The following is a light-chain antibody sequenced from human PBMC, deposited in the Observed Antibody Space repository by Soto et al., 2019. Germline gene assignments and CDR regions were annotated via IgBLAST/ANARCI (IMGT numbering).Light chain of an antibody. J-gene: IGLJ3*02. CDR3: QSYDSSLSGV. V-gene: IGLV1-40*01. CDR1: RSNIGAGYD. CDR2: GNS. Sequence: QSVLTQPPSVSGAPGPRVTISCTGSRSNIGAGYDVHWYQQLPGTAPKLLIYGNSNRPSGVPDRFSGSKSGTSASLAITGLQAEDEADYYCQSYDSSLSGVFGGGTQLTVL.